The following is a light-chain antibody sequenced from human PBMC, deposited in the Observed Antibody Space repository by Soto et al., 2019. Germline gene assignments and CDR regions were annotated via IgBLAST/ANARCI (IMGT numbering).Light chain of an antibody. V-gene: IGKV1-12*01. Sequence: DIQMTQSPSFVSASVGDRVTITCRASQCISRWLAWYQQRPGKAPELLIYGASSLQSGVPSRFSGSGSGTDFTLTISSLQPEDFATYYCQQDNSFPLTFGQGTRLEIK. CDR3: QQDNSFPLT. CDR2: GAS. CDR1: QCISRW. J-gene: IGKJ5*01.